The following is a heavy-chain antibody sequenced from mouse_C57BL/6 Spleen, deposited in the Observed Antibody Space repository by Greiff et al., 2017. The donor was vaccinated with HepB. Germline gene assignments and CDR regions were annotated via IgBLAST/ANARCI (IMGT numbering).Heavy chain of an antibody. V-gene: IGHV14-2*01. J-gene: IGHJ3*01. CDR3: AISDYGYDGDWFAY. D-gene: IGHD2-2*01. CDR1: GFNINDYY. Sequence: EVQLQQPGAELVKPGASVKLSCTASGFNINDYYMHWVKQRTEQGLEWIGRIDPEDGETKYAPKFQGKATITADTSTNTAYLQLSSLTSEDTAVYYGAISDYGYDGDWFAYWGQGTLVTVSA. CDR2: IDPEDGET.